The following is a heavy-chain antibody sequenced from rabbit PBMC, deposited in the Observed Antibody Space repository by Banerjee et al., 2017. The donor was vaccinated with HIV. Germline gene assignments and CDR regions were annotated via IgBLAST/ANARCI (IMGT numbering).Heavy chain of an antibody. CDR3: TRDYADDPGYVDPRSL. CDR1: GFSFSSSYW. D-gene: IGHD7-1*01. J-gene: IGHJ6*01. Sequence: QSLEESGGDLVKPGASLTLTCTASGFSFSSSYWICWVRQAPGKGLEWIACIGAGSSGSTYYASWAKGRFTISKTSSTTVTLQMTSLTAADTATYFCTRDYADDPGYVDPRSLWGPGTLVTVS. CDR2: IGAGSSGST. V-gene: IGHV1S40*01.